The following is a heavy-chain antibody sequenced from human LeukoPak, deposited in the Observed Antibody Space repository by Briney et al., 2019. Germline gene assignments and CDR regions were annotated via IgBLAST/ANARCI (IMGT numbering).Heavy chain of an antibody. CDR2: IYCSGST. CDR3: ARGSLRYYYYMDV. CDR1: GGSISSYY. Sequence: SETLSLTCTVSGGSISSYYWSWIRQPPGKGLEWIGYIYCSGSTNYNPSLKSRVTISVDTSKNQFSLKLSSVTAADTAVYYCARGSLRYYYYMDVWGKGTTVTVSS. V-gene: IGHV4-59*01. D-gene: IGHD6-13*01. J-gene: IGHJ6*03.